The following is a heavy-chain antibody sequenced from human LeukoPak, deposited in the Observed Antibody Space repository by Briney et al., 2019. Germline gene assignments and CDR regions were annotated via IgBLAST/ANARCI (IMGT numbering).Heavy chain of an antibody. CDR2: MNSDGSTT. Sequence: GGSLRLSCAASGFTFSSNWMYWVRQAPGKGLVWVSRMNSDGSTTSYVDSVKGRFTISRDNAKSTLCLQMNSLRAEDTAVYYCARGGPIDYWGQGTLVTVSS. J-gene: IGHJ4*02. CDR3: ARGGPIDY. CDR1: GFTFSSNW. V-gene: IGHV3-74*01.